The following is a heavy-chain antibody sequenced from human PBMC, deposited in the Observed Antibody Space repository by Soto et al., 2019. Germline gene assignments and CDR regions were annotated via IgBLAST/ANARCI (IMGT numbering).Heavy chain of an antibody. Sequence: GGSLRLSCAASGFTFSSYAMSWVRQAPGKGLEWVSGISGSGGSTYYADSVKGRFTISRDSSKNTLFLQMNSLRAEDTAVYYCAKDRRYSSGWYYYGMDVWGQGTTVTVSS. J-gene: IGHJ6*02. CDR1: GFTFSSYA. CDR3: AKDRRYSSGWYYYGMDV. CDR2: ISGSGGST. V-gene: IGHV3-23*01. D-gene: IGHD6-19*01.